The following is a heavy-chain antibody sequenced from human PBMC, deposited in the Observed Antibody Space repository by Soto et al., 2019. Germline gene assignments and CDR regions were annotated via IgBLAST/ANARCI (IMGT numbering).Heavy chain of an antibody. CDR1: GDSVSGNSAA. D-gene: IGHD1-26*01. J-gene: IGHJ4*02. CDR2: TYYRSRWYN. Sequence: PTQTLSLTCAISGDSVSGNSAAWNWIRQSPSRGLEWLGRTYYRSRWYNDYAVSVKSRITVTPDTSKNQFSLHLNSVTPEDTGVCYCSREFQCYGSRDICLDYWGQGALVTDSS. V-gene: IGHV6-1*01. CDR3: SREFQCYGSRDICLDY.